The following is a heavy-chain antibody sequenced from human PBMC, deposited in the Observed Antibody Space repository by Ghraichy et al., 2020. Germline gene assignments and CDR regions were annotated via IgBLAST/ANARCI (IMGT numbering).Heavy chain of an antibody. CDR1: GFSFINYN. CDR3: ARDGRYFDWPPDI. J-gene: IGHJ3*02. D-gene: IGHD3-9*01. CDR2: ISSSSSYI. Sequence: GGSLRLSCAASGFSFINYNMNWVRQAPGKGLEWVSSISSSSSYISYADSVKGRFTISRDNAKNSLYLQMNSLRAEDTAVYYCARDGRYFDWPPDIWGQGTMVTVSS. V-gene: IGHV3-21*01.